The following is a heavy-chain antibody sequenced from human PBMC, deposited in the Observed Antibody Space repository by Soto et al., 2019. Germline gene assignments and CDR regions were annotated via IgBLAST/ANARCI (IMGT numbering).Heavy chain of an antibody. D-gene: IGHD3-3*01. V-gene: IGHV1-2*02. CDR2: INPNSGGT. Sequence: QVQLVQSGAEVKKPGASVKVSCKASGYTFTGYYMHWVRQAPGQGLEWMGWINPNSGGTNYAQKFQGRVTITADESTSTAYMELSSLRSEDTAVYYCARGRITIFGVVSHYYGMDVWGQGTTVTVSS. CDR1: GYTFTGYY. CDR3: ARGRITIFGVVSHYYGMDV. J-gene: IGHJ6*02.